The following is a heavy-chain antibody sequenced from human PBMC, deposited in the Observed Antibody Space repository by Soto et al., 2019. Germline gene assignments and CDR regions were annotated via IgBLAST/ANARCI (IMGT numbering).Heavy chain of an antibody. CDR1: GGTFSSYA. Sequence: GASVKVSCKASGGTFSSYAISWVRQAPGQGLEWMGGIIPIFGTANYAQKFQGRVTITADESTSTAYMELSSLRSEDTAVYYCARDAAGQLMTYFDYWGQGTLVTVSS. CDR2: IIPIFGTA. CDR3: ARDAAGQLMTYFDY. V-gene: IGHV1-69*13. D-gene: IGHD6-13*01. J-gene: IGHJ4*02.